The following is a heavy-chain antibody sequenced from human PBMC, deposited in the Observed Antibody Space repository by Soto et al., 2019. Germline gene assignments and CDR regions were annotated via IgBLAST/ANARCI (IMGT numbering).Heavy chain of an antibody. CDR1: GFTFSSYA. J-gene: IGHJ4*02. CDR2: ISGSGRST. CDR3: AKDPYRGGNYYSLYFDY. V-gene: IGHV3-23*01. Sequence: LRLSCSASGFTFSSYAMNWVRQVPGKGLEWVSAISGSGRSTYYADSVKGRFTISRDNSRNTLYLQMNSLRAEDTAIYYCAKDPYRGGNYYSLYFDYWGQGNLVTVSS. D-gene: IGHD2-21*01.